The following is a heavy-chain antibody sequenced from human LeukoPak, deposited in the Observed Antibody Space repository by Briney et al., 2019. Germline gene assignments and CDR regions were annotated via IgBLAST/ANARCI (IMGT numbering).Heavy chain of an antibody. CDR1: GYTFTSYD. D-gene: IGHD2-15*01. Sequence: ASVKVSCKASGYTFTSYDINWVRQATGQGLEWVGWMNPNSGNTGYAQKFQGRVTMTRNTSISTAYMELSSLRSEDTAVYYCARGSGFVVVVAATSEEFDYWGQGTLVTVSS. CDR3: ARGSGFVVVVAATSEEFDY. V-gene: IGHV1-8*01. CDR2: MNPNSGNT. J-gene: IGHJ4*02.